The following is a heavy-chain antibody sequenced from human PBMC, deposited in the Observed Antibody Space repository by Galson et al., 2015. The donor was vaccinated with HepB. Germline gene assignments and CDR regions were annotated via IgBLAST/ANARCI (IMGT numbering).Heavy chain of an antibody. Sequence: SLRLSCAASGFTFSTHGMNWVRQAPGKGLEWVAVISYDGSNKFYADSVKGRFIISRDNSKNTLYLQMNSLRVEDTAVYYCVKVGSGTWGWFDPWGQGTLVTVSS. V-gene: IGHV3-30*18. D-gene: IGHD3-10*01. CDR2: ISYDGSNK. CDR1: GFTFSTHG. J-gene: IGHJ5*02. CDR3: VKVGSGTWGWFDP.